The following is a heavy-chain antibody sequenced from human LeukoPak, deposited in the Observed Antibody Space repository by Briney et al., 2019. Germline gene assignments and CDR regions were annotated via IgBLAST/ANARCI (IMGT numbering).Heavy chain of an antibody. V-gene: IGHV1-3*01. J-gene: IGHJ4*02. CDR1: GYTFTSYA. CDR3: ARGSPWGAASY. D-gene: IGHD7-27*01. CDR2: INAGNGNT. Sequence: ASVKVSCTASGYTFTSYAMHWVRQAPGQRLEWMGWINAGNGNTKYSQKFQGRVTITRDTSASTAYMELSSLRSEDTAVYYCARGSPWGAASYWGQGTLVTVSS.